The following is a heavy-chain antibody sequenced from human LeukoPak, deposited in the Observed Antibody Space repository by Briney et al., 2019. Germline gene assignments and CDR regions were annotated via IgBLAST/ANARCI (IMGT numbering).Heavy chain of an antibody. CDR2: IYYSGST. CDR1: GGSISSYY. CDR3: ARAGKSLYSSTTWMDY. J-gene: IGHJ4*02. V-gene: IGHV4-59*01. D-gene: IGHD6-13*01. Sequence: SETLSLTCTVSGGSISSYYWSWIQQPPGKGLEWIAYIYYSGSTNYNPSLKSRVTISVDTSKNQFSLKLSSVTAADAAVYYCARAGKSLYSSTTWMDYWGQGTLVTVSS.